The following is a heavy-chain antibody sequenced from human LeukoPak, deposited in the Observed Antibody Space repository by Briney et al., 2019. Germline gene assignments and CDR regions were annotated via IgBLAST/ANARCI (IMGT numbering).Heavy chain of an antibody. CDR2: ISLAGQT. Sequence: PSGTLSLTCGVSGGSISGTNWWSLVRQPPGQGLEWIGEISLAGQTNYNPSLNGRVTMSLDKSSNQLSLHLTSVTAADTATYFCSRESGPFCPFGYWGQGTLVTVSS. D-gene: IGHD1-26*01. CDR1: GGSISGTNW. CDR3: SRESGPFCPFGY. V-gene: IGHV4-4*02. J-gene: IGHJ4*02.